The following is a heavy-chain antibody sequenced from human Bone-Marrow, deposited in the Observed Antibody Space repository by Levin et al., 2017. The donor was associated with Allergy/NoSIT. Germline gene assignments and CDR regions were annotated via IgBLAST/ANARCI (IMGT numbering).Heavy chain of an antibody. CDR2: IYYSGST. J-gene: IGHJ6*03. V-gene: IGHV4-59*01. CDR3: ARNDYGDYRYYYYYYMDV. D-gene: IGHD4-17*01. Sequence: SETLSLTCTVSGGSISSYYWSWIRQPPGKGLEWIGYIYYSGSTNYNPSLKSRVTISVDTSKNQFSLKLSSVTAADTAVYYCARNDYGDYRYYYYYYMDVWGKGTTVTVSS. CDR1: GGSISSYY.